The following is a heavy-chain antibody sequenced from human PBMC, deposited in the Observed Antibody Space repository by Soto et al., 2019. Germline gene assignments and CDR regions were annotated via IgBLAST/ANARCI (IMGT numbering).Heavy chain of an antibody. CDR3: AREGSSSYYYYYGMDV. J-gene: IGHJ6*02. CDR2: INPNSGGT. CDR1: GYTFTGYY. D-gene: IGHD6-6*01. V-gene: IGHV1-2*04. Sequence: ALVKVSCKASGYTFTGYYMHWVRQAPGQGLEWMGWINPNSGGTNYAQKFQGWVTMTRDTSISTAYMELSRLRSDDTAVYYCAREGSSSYYYYYGMDVWGQGTTVTVSS.